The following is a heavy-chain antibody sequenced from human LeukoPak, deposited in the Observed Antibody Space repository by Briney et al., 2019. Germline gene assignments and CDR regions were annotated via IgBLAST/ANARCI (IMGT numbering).Heavy chain of an antibody. D-gene: IGHD1-14*01. CDR1: GYTFTNYG. Sequence: VASVKVSCKASGYTFTNYGISWVRQAPGQGLEWMGWISAYNGNTDYAQKLQGRVTMTTDKSTNTAYMELRSLRSDDTAVYYCARVSPTTSEDAFDIGGQGTMVTVPS. CDR3: ARVSPTTSEDAFDI. J-gene: IGHJ3*02. CDR2: ISAYNGNT. V-gene: IGHV1-18*01.